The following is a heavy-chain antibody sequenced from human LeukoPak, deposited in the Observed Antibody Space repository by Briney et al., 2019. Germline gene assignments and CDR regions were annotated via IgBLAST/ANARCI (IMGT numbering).Heavy chain of an antibody. J-gene: IGHJ4*02. Sequence: NSSETLSLTCTVSGGSISSYYWSWIRQPPGKGLEWIGYIYYSGSTNYKPSLKSRVTISVDTSKNQFSLKLSSVTAADTAVYYCARGNKYYDILTGYYPFDYWGQGTLVTVSS. V-gene: IGHV4-59*01. D-gene: IGHD3-9*01. CDR3: ARGNKYYDILTGYYPFDY. CDR1: GGSISSYY. CDR2: IYYSGST.